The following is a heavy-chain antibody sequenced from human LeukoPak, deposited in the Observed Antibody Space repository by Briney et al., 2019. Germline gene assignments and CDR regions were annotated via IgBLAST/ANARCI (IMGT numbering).Heavy chain of an antibody. CDR2: IYHSGST. CDR1: GYSISSGFY. CDR3: ATPPRGVVTRGVLGY. D-gene: IGHD4-23*01. J-gene: IGHJ4*02. Sequence: SETLSLTCTVSGYSISSGFYWGWIRQPPGKGLECIGSIYHSGSTYYNPSLKSRVTISVDTSKNQFSLKLSSVTAADTAVYYCATPPRGVVTRGVLGYWGQGTLVTVSS. V-gene: IGHV4-38-2*02.